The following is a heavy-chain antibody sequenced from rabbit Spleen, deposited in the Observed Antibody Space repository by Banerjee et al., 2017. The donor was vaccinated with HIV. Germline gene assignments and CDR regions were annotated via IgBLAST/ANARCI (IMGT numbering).Heavy chain of an antibody. CDR3: VRDDGSYDYIDGYFNL. J-gene: IGHJ4*01. CDR1: GFDFSNYG. V-gene: IGHV1S47*01. CDR2: IEPIFGNT. D-gene: IGHD6-1*01. Sequence: QEQLVESGGGLVQPGGSLKLSCTASGFDFSNYGVTWVRQAPGKGLEWIGYIEPIFGNTYYASWVNGRFTISSHNAQNTLYLQLSSLTVADTATYFCVRDDGSYDYIDGYFNLWGPGTLVTVS.